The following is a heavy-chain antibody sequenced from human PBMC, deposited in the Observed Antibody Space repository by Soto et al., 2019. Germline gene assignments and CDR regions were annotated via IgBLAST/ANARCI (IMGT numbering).Heavy chain of an antibody. CDR2: IYYSGST. CDR3: ARALENIVATHAFDI. V-gene: IGHV4-59*01. D-gene: IGHD5-12*01. CDR1: GGSISSYY. Sequence: SETLSLTCTVSGGSISSYYWSWIRQPPGKGLEWIGYIYYSGSTNYNPSLKSRVTISVDTSKNQFSLKLSSVTAADTAVYYCARALENIVATHAFDIWGQGTMVTVSS. J-gene: IGHJ3*02.